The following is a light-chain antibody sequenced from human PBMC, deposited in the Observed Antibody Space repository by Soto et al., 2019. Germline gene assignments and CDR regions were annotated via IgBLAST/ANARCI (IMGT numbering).Light chain of an antibody. V-gene: IGKV3D-15*01. J-gene: IGKJ5*01. CDR1: QSVSNN. CDR3: QQYNNWPPIT. CDR2: GAS. Sequence: EVVLTQSPVTLSLSPCERATLSCSAIQSVSNNYLAWYQQKPGQAPRLLIYGASTRATGIPARFSGSGSGTEFILTISSLQSEDFGVYYCQQYNNWPPITFGQGTRLEI.